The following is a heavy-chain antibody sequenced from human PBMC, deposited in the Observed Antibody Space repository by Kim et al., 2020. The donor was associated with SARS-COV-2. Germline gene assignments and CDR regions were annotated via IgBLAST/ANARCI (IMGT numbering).Heavy chain of an antibody. D-gene: IGHD6-19*01. CDR3: AKDKKQWLVPFDY. J-gene: IGHJ4*02. V-gene: IGHV3-23*01. Sequence: YADSVKGRFTISRDNSKNTLYLQMNSLRAEDTAVYYCAKDKKQWLVPFDYWGQGTLVTVSS.